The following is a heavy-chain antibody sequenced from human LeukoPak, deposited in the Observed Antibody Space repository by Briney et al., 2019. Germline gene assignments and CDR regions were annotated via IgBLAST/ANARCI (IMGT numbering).Heavy chain of an antibody. CDR1: GFSVSNYY. J-gene: IGHJ4*02. D-gene: IGHD2-21*02. CDR2: MYTGGGR. Sequence: GGSLRLSCAASGFSVSNYYMSWVRQPPGKGLEWVSVMYTGGGRYYGNSVKGRFTISRDNSKNTVFLQMNSLRVEDTALYYCTRGQSYCGADCYSDWGQGTLVTVSS. V-gene: IGHV3-66*01. CDR3: TRGQSYCGADCYSD.